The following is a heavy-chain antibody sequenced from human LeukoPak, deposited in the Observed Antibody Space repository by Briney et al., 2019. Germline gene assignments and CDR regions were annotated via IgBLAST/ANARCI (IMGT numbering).Heavy chain of an antibody. CDR3: ARPYYGYASYGAFDL. Sequence: GGSLTLSCAASGIDLSPYWMHWVRQGPGKGLVWVSRIQTDGTTTNYADSVRGRFTISRDNTKNMIYLQMSSLRADDTAMYYCARPYYGYASYGAFDLWGQGTMVTVSS. V-gene: IGHV3-74*01. D-gene: IGHD3-10*01. J-gene: IGHJ3*01. CDR2: IQTDGTTT. CDR1: GIDLSPYW.